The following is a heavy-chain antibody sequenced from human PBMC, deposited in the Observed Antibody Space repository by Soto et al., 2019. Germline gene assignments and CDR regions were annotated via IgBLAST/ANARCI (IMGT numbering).Heavy chain of an antibody. CDR1: GFTFSSYG. V-gene: IGHV3-30*18. CDR2: ISYDGSNK. Sequence: PWWSLRLSCAASGFTFSSYGMHWFRQAPGKGLEWVAVISYDGSNKYYADSVKGRFTISRDNSKNTLYLQMNSLRAEDTAVYYCAKDRGIVVVPAAQIDYWGQGTLVTVSS. D-gene: IGHD2-2*01. J-gene: IGHJ4*02. CDR3: AKDRGIVVVPAAQIDY.